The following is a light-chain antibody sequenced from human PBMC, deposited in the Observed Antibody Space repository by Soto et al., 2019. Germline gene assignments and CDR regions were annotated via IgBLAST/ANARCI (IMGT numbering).Light chain of an antibody. V-gene: IGLV2-14*01. J-gene: IGLJ1*01. CDR3: SSYTSSTTRV. CDR2: EVS. CDR1: SSDVGDNNY. Sequence: QSALTQPASVSGSPGQSITISCTGTSSDVGDNNYVSWYRQYPGKAPKLMLYEVSNRPSGVSNRFSGSKSGNTASLTISGLQAEDEADYYFSSYTSSTTRVFGTGTKLTVL.